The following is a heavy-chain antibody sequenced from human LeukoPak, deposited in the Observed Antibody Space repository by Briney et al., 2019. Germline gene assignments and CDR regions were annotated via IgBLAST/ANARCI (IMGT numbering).Heavy chain of an antibody. D-gene: IGHD3-10*02. CDR1: GFALSGSG. J-gene: IGHJ3*02. V-gene: IGHV3-73*01. CDR3: TRLRETPSVVQAFDI. Sequence: PGGALRLSCAGSGFALSGSGVHWVRQASGKGLEWVGRSRSRDINYATAYVDSVKGRFSISRDDSKNTDHLEMTSLKTEDTAVYYCTRLRETPSVVQAFDIWGQGTVVTVSS. CDR2: SRSRDINYAT.